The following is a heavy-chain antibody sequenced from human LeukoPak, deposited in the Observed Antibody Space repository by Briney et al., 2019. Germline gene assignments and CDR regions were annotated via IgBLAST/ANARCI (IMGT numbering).Heavy chain of an antibody. Sequence: SETLSLTCTVSGGSISSSSYYWGWIRQPPGKGLEWIGSIYYSGSTYYKSSLKSRVTISVDTSKNQFSLKLSPVTAADTAVYYCARGARGGSRHFDYWGQGTLVTVSS. D-gene: IGHD2-15*01. CDR3: ARGARGGSRHFDY. J-gene: IGHJ4*02. V-gene: IGHV4-39*07. CDR2: IYYSGST. CDR1: GGSISSSSYY.